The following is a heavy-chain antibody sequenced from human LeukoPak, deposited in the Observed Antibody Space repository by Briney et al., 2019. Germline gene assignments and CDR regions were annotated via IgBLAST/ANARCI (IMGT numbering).Heavy chain of an antibody. Sequence: GGSLRLPCAASGFTFSIYAMSWVRQPRGKGLEWVSAISGSGGSTYYADSVKGRFTISRDNSKNTLYLQMSSLRAEDTAVYYCAKEAGDGDGMDVWGKGTTVTVSS. V-gene: IGHV3-23*01. D-gene: IGHD6-13*01. CDR1: GFTFSIYA. CDR3: AKEAGDGDGMDV. CDR2: ISGSGGST. J-gene: IGHJ6*04.